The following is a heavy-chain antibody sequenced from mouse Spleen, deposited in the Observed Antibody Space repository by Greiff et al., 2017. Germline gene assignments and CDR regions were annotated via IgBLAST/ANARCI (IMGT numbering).Heavy chain of an antibody. CDR3: AFLWYPLDY. CDR1: GYAFSSSW. D-gene: IGHD1-1*01. J-gene: IGHJ4*01. CDR2: IYPGDGDT. V-gene: IGHV1-82*01. Sequence: VQLQQSGPELVKPGASVKISCKASGYAFSSSWMNWVKQRPGKGLEWIGRIYPGDGDTNYNGKFKGKATLTADKSSSTAYMQLSSLTSEDTAVYYCAFLWYPLDYWGQGTSVTVSS.